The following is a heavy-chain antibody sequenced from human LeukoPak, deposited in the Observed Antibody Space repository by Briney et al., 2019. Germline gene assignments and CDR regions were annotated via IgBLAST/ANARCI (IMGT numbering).Heavy chain of an antibody. CDR2: INSDGSST. CDR1: GFTFSSYW. CDR3: ARDRGYSDLYDY. V-gene: IGHV3-74*01. D-gene: IGHD2-2*03. Sequence: PGGSLRLSCAASGFTFSSYWMHWVRQGPGKGLVWVSHINSDGSSTSYADSVKGRFTISRDNAKSRLYLQMNSLRAEDTAVYYCARDRGYSDLYDYWGQGTLVTVSS. J-gene: IGHJ4*02.